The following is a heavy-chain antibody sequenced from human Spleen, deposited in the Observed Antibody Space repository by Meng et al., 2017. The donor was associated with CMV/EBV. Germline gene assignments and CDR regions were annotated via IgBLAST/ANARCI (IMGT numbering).Heavy chain of an antibody. D-gene: IGHD1-14*01. CDR3: AKEKDDGRRGRYLDY. Sequence: GGSLRLSCAASGFTFSKFAMHWVRQGPGKGLEWISVTSNDGANNYYADSVKGRFTISRDNSKNTLYLQMNSLRPEDTAVYYCAKEKDDGRRGRYLDYWGQGTPVTVSS. J-gene: IGHJ4*02. CDR1: GFTFSKFA. CDR2: TSNDGANN. V-gene: IGHV3-30-3*01.